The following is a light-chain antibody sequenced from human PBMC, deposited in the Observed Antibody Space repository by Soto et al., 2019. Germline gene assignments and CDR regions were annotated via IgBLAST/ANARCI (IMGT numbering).Light chain of an antibody. Sequence: QPGLPDPASVSGFPGPSITMSFTGTSGFVGSFSLVSWYQQHPGKAPKVMISEGHRRPSGVPDRFSGSTSVNSASLTISGLQADDEADYYCCLYIGATTYVFGTGTKVTVL. CDR1: SGFVGSFSL. J-gene: IGLJ1*01. CDR3: CLYIGATTYV. CDR2: EGH. V-gene: IGLV2-23*01.